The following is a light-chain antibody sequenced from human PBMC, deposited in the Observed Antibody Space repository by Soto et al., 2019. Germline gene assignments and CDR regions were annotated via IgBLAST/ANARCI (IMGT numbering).Light chain of an antibody. CDR3: QQSYSTPRT. CDR2: AAS. V-gene: IGKV1-39*01. CDR1: QTIITY. Sequence: DIQMTQSPSSLSASVGDRVSITCRASQTIITYLNWYQQKPGKAPKLLISAASNFQSGVPSRFSGSGSETKITPTIRSLQPEDFATYYWQQSYSTPRTFGQGTKLEIK. J-gene: IGKJ2*01.